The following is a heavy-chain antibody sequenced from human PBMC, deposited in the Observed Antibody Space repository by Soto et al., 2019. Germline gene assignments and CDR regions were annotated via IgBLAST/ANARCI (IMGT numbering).Heavy chain of an antibody. CDR1: GYTFAELP. CDR3: ATSLTHPGIAAADYYYYGMDV. V-gene: IGHV1-24*01. J-gene: IGHJ6*02. Sequence: ASVNVSCKSSGYTFAELPIHWVRQAPGKGLECMGGFDPEDGETIYAQKFQGGVTMTEDTSTDTAYMELSSLRSEDTAVYYCATSLTHPGIAAADYYYYGMDVWGQGTTVTVSS. D-gene: IGHD6-13*01. CDR2: FDPEDGET.